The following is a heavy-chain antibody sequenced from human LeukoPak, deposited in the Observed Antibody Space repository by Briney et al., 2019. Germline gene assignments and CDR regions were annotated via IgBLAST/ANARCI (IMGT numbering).Heavy chain of an antibody. CDR1: GGSFSGYY. J-gene: IGHJ5*02. V-gene: IGHV4-34*01. CDR3: ARRGVYYDFWSGYYRPRPTSNWFDP. CDR2: INHSGST. Sequence: SETLSLTCAVYGGSFSGYYWSWISQPPGKGLEWIGEINHSGSTNYNPSLKGRVTISVDTSKNQFSLKLSSVTAADTAVYYCARRGVYYDFWSGYYRPRPTSNWFDPWGQGTLVTVSS. D-gene: IGHD3-3*01.